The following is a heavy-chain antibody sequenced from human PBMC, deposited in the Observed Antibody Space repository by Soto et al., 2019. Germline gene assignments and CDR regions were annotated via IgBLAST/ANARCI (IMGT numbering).Heavy chain of an antibody. Sequence: QLQLQESGPGLVKPSETLSLTCTVSGGSISSSNYHWGWIRQPPGKGLEWIGSMYYSGSTYYNPSPKSRVTISVDTSQNQFSLKLTSVTPADTAVYHCARPVSNSPPGSWGQGTLVTVSS. CDR1: GGSISSSNYH. V-gene: IGHV4-39*01. CDR2: MYYSGST. CDR3: ARPVSNSPPGS. J-gene: IGHJ4*02. D-gene: IGHD3-3*02.